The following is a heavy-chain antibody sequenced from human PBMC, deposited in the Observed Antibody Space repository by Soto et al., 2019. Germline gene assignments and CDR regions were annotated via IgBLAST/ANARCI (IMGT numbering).Heavy chain of an antibody. J-gene: IGHJ4*02. V-gene: IGHV3-48*01. CDR2: ISSSSSTI. CDR1: GFTFSSYS. CDR3: ARVIYGDYVN. Sequence: GSLRLSCAASGFTFSSYSMNWVRQAPGKGLEWVSYISSSSSTIYYADSAKGRFTISRDNAKNSLYLQMNSLRAEDTAVYYCARVIYGDYVNWGQGTLVTVSS. D-gene: IGHD4-17*01.